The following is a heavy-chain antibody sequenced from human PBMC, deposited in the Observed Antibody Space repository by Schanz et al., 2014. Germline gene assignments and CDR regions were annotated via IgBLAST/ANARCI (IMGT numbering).Heavy chain of an antibody. J-gene: IGHJ6*02. CDR3: ARQRSYFYAMDV. CDR1: GFTFSNHA. V-gene: IGHV3-7*03. CDR2: IKQDGSEK. Sequence: EVQLLESGGGLVQPGGSLRLSCAASGFTFSNHALSWVRQAPGKGLEWVANIKQDGSEKYYVDSVKGRFTISRDSAKNSLYLQMNSLRAEDTAVYYCARQRSYFYAMDVWGQGTTVTVSS.